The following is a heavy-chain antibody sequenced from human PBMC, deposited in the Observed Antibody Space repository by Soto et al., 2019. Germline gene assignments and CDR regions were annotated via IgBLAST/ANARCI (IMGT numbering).Heavy chain of an antibody. V-gene: IGHV3-33*01. D-gene: IGHD4-17*01. Sequence: PGGSLRLSCAASGFTFSSYGMHWVRQAPGKGLEWVAVIWYDGSNKYYADSVKGRFTISRDNSKNTLYLQMNSLRAEDTAVYYCARDQGDYGDSDPYYYGMDVWGQGTTVTVSS. CDR3: ARDQGDYGDSDPYYYGMDV. CDR1: GFTFSSYG. CDR2: IWYDGSNK. J-gene: IGHJ6*02.